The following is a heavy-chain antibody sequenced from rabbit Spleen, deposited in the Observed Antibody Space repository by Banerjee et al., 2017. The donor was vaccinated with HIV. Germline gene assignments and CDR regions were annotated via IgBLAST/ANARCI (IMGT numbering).Heavy chain of an antibody. Sequence: QSLEESGGGLVKSGASLTLTCKASGFSFSSGYDMCWVRQAPGKGPEWIACIYAGSGSAYYATWAKGRFTISKTSSTTVTLQMTSLTAADTATYFCARDSGTSFSTYGMDLWGPGTLVTVS. CDR1: GFSFSSGYD. D-gene: IGHD8-1*01. CDR3: ARDSGTSFSTYGMDL. CDR2: IYAGSGSA. J-gene: IGHJ6*01. V-gene: IGHV1S40*01.